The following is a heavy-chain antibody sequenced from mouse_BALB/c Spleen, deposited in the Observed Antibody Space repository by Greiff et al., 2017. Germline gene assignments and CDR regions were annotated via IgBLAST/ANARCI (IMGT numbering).Heavy chain of an antibody. CDR2: IYPGDGDT. J-gene: IGHJ2*01. CDR1: GYAFSSYW. Sequence: QVQLKESGAELVRPGSSVKISCKASGYAFSSYWMNWVKQRPGQGLEWIGQIYPGDGDTNYNGKFKGKATLTADKSSSTAYMQLSSLTSEDSAVYFCANGAPLDYWGQGTTLTVSS. CDR3: ANGAPLDY. V-gene: IGHV1-80*01. D-gene: IGHD1-1*02.